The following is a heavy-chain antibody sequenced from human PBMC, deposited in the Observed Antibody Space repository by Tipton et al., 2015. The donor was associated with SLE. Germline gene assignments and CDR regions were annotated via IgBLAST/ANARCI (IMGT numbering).Heavy chain of an antibody. CDR2: IYYSGST. V-gene: IGHV4-39*01. J-gene: IGHJ4*02. D-gene: IGHD3-22*01. CDR1: GGSISSSSYY. CDR3: ARLHWYYYDSSGADY. Sequence: TLSLTCTVSGGSISSSSYYWGWIRQPPGKGLEWIGSIYYSGSTYYNPSLKSRVTIYVDTSKNQFSLKLSSVTAADTAVYYCARLHWYYYDSSGADYWGQGTLVTVSS.